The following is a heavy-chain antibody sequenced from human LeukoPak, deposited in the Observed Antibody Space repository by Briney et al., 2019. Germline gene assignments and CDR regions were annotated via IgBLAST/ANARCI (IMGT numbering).Heavy chain of an antibody. CDR1: GFDLSPYT. V-gene: IGHV3-21*01. J-gene: IGHJ4*02. Sequence: PGGSLRLSCSASGFDLSPYTMNWVRQAPGKGLEWVASISSTSSYMYYGDSLKGRFTISRDNAKNTLYLQLGSLRAEDTATYYFARRVATFLSWGQGTLVIVSS. CDR3: ARRVATFLS. D-gene: IGHD3-16*01. CDR2: ISSTSSYM.